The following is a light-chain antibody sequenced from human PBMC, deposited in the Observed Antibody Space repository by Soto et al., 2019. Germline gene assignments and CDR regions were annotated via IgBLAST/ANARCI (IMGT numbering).Light chain of an antibody. CDR1: STDVGGYNY. Sequence: QSVLTQPASVSGSPGQSITISCTGTSTDVGGYNYVSWYQQHPGKAPKLIIYDVNYRPSGVSNRFSGSKSGNTASLTISGLQAEDEADYYCSSYTSSSTLFGGGTKVTVL. CDR2: DVN. V-gene: IGLV2-14*03. CDR3: SSYTSSSTL. J-gene: IGLJ2*01.